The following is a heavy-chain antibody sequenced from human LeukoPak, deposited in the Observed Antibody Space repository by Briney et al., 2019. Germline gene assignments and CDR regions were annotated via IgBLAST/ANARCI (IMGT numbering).Heavy chain of an antibody. Sequence: SETLSLTCAVYGGSFSGYYWSWIRQPPGKGLEWIGEINHSGSTNYNPSLKSRVTISVDTSKNQFSLKLSSVTAADTAVYYCARGRRSWGSHYYYGMDVWGQGTTVTVSS. V-gene: IGHV4-34*01. CDR2: INHSGST. J-gene: IGHJ6*02. CDR3: ARGRRSWGSHYYYGMDV. D-gene: IGHD7-27*01. CDR1: GGSFSGYY.